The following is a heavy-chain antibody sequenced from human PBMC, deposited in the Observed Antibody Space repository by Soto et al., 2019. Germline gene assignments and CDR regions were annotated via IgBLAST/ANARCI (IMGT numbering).Heavy chain of an antibody. CDR3: ARAIPQYYDFWSGYSTSKTTTYYYVMDV. J-gene: IGHJ6*02. Sequence: SVKVSCKASGGTFSSYAISWVRQAPGQGLEWMGGIIPIFGTANYAQKFQGRVTITADESTSTAYMELSSLRSEDTAVYYCARAIPQYYDFWSGYSTSKTTTYYYVMDVWGQGTTVTVSS. CDR2: IIPIFGTA. D-gene: IGHD3-3*01. V-gene: IGHV1-69*13. CDR1: GGTFSSYA.